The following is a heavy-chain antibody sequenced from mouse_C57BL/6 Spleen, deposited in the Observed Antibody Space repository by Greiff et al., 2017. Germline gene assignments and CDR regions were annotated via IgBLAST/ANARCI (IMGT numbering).Heavy chain of an antibody. D-gene: IGHD4-1*01. V-gene: IGHV14-4*01. CDR2: IDPENGDT. CDR1: GFTIKDDY. CDR3: STGSWVACFAY. J-gene: IGHJ3*01. Sequence: VQLQQPGAELVRPGASVKLSCTASGFTIKDDYMHWVKQRPEQGLEWIGWIDPENGDTDYASKFQGKATITVDTSSNTAYLQLSSLTSEYTAVYYWSTGSWVACFAYWGQGTLLTVSA.